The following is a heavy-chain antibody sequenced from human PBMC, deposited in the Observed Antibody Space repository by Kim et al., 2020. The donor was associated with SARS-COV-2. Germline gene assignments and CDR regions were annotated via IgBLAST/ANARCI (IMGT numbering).Heavy chain of an antibody. V-gene: IGHV6-1*01. CDR3: ARDKEQQRVRRLDY. D-gene: IGHD6-13*01. Sequence: AVSVKSSITINPDTSKNQFYLQLNSVTPKDTAVYYCARDKEQQRVRRLDYWGQGTLVTVSS. J-gene: IGHJ4*02.